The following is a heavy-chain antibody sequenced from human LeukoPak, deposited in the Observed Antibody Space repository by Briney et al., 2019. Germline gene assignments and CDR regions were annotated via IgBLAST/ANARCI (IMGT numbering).Heavy chain of an antibody. Sequence: SETLSLTCTVSGGSISSYYWSWIRQPSGKGLEWIGYIYYSGSTNYNPSLKSRVTISVDTSKNQFPLKLSSVTAADTAVYYCARGVSGDWAPRSDYWGQGTLVTVSS. D-gene: IGHD2-21*02. CDR2: IYYSGST. V-gene: IGHV4-59*01. J-gene: IGHJ4*02. CDR3: ARGVSGDWAPRSDY. CDR1: GGSISSYY.